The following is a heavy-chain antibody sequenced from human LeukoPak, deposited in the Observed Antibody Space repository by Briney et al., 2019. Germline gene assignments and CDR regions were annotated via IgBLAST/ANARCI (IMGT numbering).Heavy chain of an antibody. Sequence: PGGSLRLSCAAAGFTFSNCAMSWVRQAAGKGLEWVSVITSGGTTYCAHSVKGRFTISRDNSKSTLFLQMNGLRAEDTAVYFCAKENYRGGWLDWWAQGMLVTVAS. CDR1: GFTFSNCA. D-gene: IGHD6-19*01. V-gene: IGHV3-23*01. J-gene: IGHJ4*02. CDR3: AKENYRGGWLDW. CDR2: ITSGGTT.